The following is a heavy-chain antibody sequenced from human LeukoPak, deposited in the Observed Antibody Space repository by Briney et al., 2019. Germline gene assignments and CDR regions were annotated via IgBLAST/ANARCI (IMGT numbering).Heavy chain of an antibody. Sequence: GGSLRLSCAASGFTFGGYTMNWVRQAPGKGPEWVSSISDTGSYIYYADSLRGRFTISRDNAKNSLYLQMSGLRVEDTAVYYCARKMTTVTSASDYWGQGTLVTVSS. D-gene: IGHD4-17*01. CDR2: ISDTGSYI. J-gene: IGHJ4*02. CDR3: ARKMTTVTSASDY. CDR1: GFTFGGYT. V-gene: IGHV3-21*01.